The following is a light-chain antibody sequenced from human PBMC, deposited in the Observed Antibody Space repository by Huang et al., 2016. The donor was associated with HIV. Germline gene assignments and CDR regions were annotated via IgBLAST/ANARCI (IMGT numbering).Light chain of an antibody. CDR2: GAS. CDR3: QQYDYWPPVS. V-gene: IGKV3-15*01. J-gene: IGKJ4*01. CDR1: QSVGSN. Sequence: EIVMTQSPATLSVSPGERATLSCRASQSVGSNLAWYQQKPGQAPRLLIFGASTRATGVPARFSGSGSGTEFTLTITSLQSEDFAVYYCQQYDYWPPVSFGGGTKVEI.